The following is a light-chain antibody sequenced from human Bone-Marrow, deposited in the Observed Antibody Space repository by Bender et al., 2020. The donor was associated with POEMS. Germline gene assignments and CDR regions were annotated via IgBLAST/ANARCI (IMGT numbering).Light chain of an antibody. CDR3: QVWDSSTYHWV. Sequence: SYVLTQLPSLSVAPGKTASVTCGGNNIGSKSVHWYQQKPGQAPVLVIYYDHDRPSGIPERFSGSNSGNAATLTITRVEAGDEADYYCQVWDSSTYHWVFGGGTKLTVL. V-gene: IGLV3-21*04. CDR2: YDH. J-gene: IGLJ3*02. CDR1: NIGSKS.